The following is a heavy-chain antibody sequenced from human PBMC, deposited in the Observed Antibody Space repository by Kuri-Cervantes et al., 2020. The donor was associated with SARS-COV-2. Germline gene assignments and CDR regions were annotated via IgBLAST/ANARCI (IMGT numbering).Heavy chain of an antibody. J-gene: IGHJ4*02. Sequence: GESLKISCAASGFTFSSYAMSGVRQAPGKGPEWVAFIRYDGSNKYYADSVKGRFTISRDNSKNTLYLQMNSLRAEDTAVYYCARDQYRSGWFDYWGQATL. D-gene: IGHD6-19*01. V-gene: IGHV3-30*02. CDR3: ARDQYRSGWFDY. CDR1: GFTFSSYA. CDR2: IRYDGSNK.